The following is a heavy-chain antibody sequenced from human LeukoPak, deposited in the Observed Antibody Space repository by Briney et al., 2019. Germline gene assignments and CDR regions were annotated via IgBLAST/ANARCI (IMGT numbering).Heavy chain of an antibody. D-gene: IGHD1-14*01. V-gene: IGHV4-31*03. J-gene: IGHJ5*02. CDR2: IYYSGST. Sequence: SQTLSLTCTVSGGSISSGGYYWSWIRQHPGKGLEWIGYIYYSGSTNYNPSLKSRVTISVDTSKNQFSLKLSSVTAADTAVYYCARHESGREPWFDPWGQGTLVTVSS. CDR1: GGSISSGGYY. CDR3: ARHESGREPWFDP.